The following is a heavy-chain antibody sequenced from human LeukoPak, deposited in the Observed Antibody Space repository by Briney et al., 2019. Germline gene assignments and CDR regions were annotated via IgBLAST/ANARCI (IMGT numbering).Heavy chain of an antibody. Sequence: SETLSLTCTVSGGSISSCYWSWIRQPPGKGLEWIGYIYYSGSTNYNPSLKSRVTISVDTSKNQFSLKLSSVTAADTAVYYCASTTLGYCSSTSCPNGLFDYWGQGTLVTVSS. CDR3: ASTTLGYCSSTSCPNGLFDY. J-gene: IGHJ4*02. D-gene: IGHD2-2*01. CDR1: GGSISSCY. V-gene: IGHV4-59*01. CDR2: IYYSGST.